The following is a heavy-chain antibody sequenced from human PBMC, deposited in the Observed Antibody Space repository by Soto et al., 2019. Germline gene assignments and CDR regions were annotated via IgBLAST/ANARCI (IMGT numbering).Heavy chain of an antibody. CDR2: ISYDGSNK. Sequence: QVQLVESGGGVVRPGRSLRLSCAASGFTFSSYAMHWVRQAPGKGLEWVAVISYDGSNKYYADSVKGRFTISRDNPKNTLYLQMSSLRAEDTAVYYCARVESYGGNSHPFDYWGQGTLVTVSS. J-gene: IGHJ4*02. D-gene: IGHD4-17*01. CDR1: GFTFSSYA. V-gene: IGHV3-30-3*01. CDR3: ARVESYGGNSHPFDY.